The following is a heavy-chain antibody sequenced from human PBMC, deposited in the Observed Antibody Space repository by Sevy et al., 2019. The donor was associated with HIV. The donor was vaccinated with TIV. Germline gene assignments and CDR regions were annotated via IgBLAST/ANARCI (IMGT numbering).Heavy chain of an antibody. D-gene: IGHD2-15*01. CDR3: ARDLIFCRYCSGGSCGYFDY. CDR1: GFTFSSYS. V-gene: IGHV3-48*02. J-gene: IGHJ4*02. Sequence: RGYLRLSCAASGFTFSSYSMNWVRQAPGKGLERVSYISSSSTIYYADSVKGRFTIDRDNAKNSLYLQMNSLRDEDTAVYYCARDLIFCRYCSGGSCGYFDYWGQGTLVTVSS. CDR2: ISSSSTI.